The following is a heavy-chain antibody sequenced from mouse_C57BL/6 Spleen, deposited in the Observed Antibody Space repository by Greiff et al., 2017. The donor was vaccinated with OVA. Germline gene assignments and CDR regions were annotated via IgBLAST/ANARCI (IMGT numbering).Heavy chain of an antibody. CDR3: ARSSYGEFAY. CDR1: GFTFSDYG. Sequence: EVKLMESGGGLVKPGGSLKLSCAASGFTFSDYGMHWVRQAPEKGLEWVAYISSGSSTIYYADTVKGRFTISRDNAKNTLFLQMTSLRSEDTAMYYCARSSYGEFAYWGQGTLVTVSA. CDR2: ISSGSSTI. J-gene: IGHJ3*01. D-gene: IGHD1-1*01. V-gene: IGHV5-17*01.